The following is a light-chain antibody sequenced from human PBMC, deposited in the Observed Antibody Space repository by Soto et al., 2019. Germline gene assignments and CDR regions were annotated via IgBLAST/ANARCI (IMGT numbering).Light chain of an antibody. CDR2: GAS. V-gene: IGKV3-15*01. J-gene: IGKJ4*01. Sequence: EIVMTQSPATLSVSPGERATLSCRVSQSISSNLAWYQEKPGQAPRLLIYGASTRATGIPARFRGSGSGTEFTLTISSLQSEDFAVYYCQQYNNWPFTFGGGTKVEIK. CDR1: QSISSN. CDR3: QQYNNWPFT.